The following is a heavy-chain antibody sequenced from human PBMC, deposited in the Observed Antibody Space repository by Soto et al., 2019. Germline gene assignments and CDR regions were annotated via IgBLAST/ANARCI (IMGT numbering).Heavy chain of an antibody. D-gene: IGHD2-15*01. CDR2: ISGSGGST. CDR1: GFTFSSYA. V-gene: IGHV3-23*01. Sequence: GGSLRLSCAASGFTFSSYAMSWVRQAPGKGLEWVSAISGSGGSTYYADSVKGRFTISRDNSKNTLYLQMNSLRAEDTAVYYCATLLGDCSGGSCYSDPAMVTYFDYWGQGTLVTVSS. J-gene: IGHJ4*02. CDR3: ATLLGDCSGGSCYSDPAMVTYFDY.